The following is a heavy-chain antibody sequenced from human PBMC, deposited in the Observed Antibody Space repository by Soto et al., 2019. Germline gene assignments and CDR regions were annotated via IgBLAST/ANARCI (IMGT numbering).Heavy chain of an antibody. V-gene: IGHV1-18*04. CDR2: ISAYNGNT. D-gene: IGHD4-17*01. Sequence: ASVKVSRQASGYTFTSYGISWVRQAPGQGLEWMGWISAYNGNTTNAQKLQGRVTMTTDTSTSTAYTELSSLRSDDQPAHYLARVSDYGDSTLDDWGQGPLVTVSA. CDR1: GYTFTSYG. CDR3: ARVSDYGDSTLDD. J-gene: IGHJ4*02.